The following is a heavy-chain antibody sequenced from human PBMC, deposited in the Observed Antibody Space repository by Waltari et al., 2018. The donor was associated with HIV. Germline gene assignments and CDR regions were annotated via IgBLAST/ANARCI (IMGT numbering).Heavy chain of an antibody. CDR2: INGSGGRT. CDR1: GFAFSRYA. D-gene: IGHD2-2*02. Sequence: EVQLLESGGGLVQPGGSLRLSCAASGFAFSRYAMTWVRQAPGKGVVWVSSINGSGGRTYYADSVKGRFSISRDNSKNTLYLEMKSLRAEDTAIYYCTKDPRDTDGMDVWGQGTAVTVSS. J-gene: IGHJ6*02. CDR3: TKDPRDTDGMDV. V-gene: IGHV3-23*01.